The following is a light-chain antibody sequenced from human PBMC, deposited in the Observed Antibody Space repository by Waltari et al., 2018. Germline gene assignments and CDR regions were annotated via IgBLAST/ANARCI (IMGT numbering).Light chain of an antibody. CDR1: KLGNRY. CDR3: QAWDSNACV. CDR2: QDN. Sequence: SYDLTQPPSVSVSPGQTASITCSGEKLGNRYACWSQQTPGHSPVLGIYQDNKRPAGIPERVSGSNSGNTATLTISGTQAMDEADYYCQAWDSNACVFGTGTKVTVL. V-gene: IGLV3-1*01. J-gene: IGLJ1*01.